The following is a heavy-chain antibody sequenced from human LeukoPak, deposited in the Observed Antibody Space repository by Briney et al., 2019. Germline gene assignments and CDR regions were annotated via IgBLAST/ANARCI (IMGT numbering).Heavy chain of an antibody. CDR2: ISSSSSTI. V-gene: IGHV3-48*01. Sequence: GGSLRLSCAASGFTFSSYSMNWVRQAPGKGLEWVSYISSSSSTIYYADSVKGRFTISRDNAKNSLYLQMNSLRAEDTAVYYCARDNRDRVFDYWGQGTLVTVSS. J-gene: IGHJ4*02. CDR3: ARDNRDRVFDY. CDR1: GFTFSSYS. D-gene: IGHD1-14*01.